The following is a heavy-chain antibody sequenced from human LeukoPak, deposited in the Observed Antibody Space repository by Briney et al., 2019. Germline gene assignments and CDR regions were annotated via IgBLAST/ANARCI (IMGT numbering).Heavy chain of an antibody. CDR3: ASRS. CDR2: ISGDGGST. V-gene: IGHV3-43*02. Sequence: GGSLRLSCAASGFTFDDYAMHWVRQAPGKGLEWVSLISGDGGSTYYADSVKGRFTISRDNAKNSLYLQMNSPRAEDTAVYYCASRSWGQGTLVTVSS. CDR1: GFTFDDYA. J-gene: IGHJ5*02.